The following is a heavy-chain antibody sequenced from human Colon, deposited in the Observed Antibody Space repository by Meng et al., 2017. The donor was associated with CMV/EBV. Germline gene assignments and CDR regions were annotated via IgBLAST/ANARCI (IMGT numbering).Heavy chain of an antibody. V-gene: IGHV1-2*02. Sequence: QVLLVPSGAGMREPGASVEVSCKASGYSFTGYLIPWVRQAPGQGLEWMGWINPYSGDTIYAQKFEVGVTMTRDASITTAYLELSSLKSDDTAVYYCGTFGGDFDYWGQGTLVTVSS. CDR1: GYSFTGYL. D-gene: IGHD3-3*01. CDR2: INPYSGDT. J-gene: IGHJ4*02. CDR3: GTFGGDFDY.